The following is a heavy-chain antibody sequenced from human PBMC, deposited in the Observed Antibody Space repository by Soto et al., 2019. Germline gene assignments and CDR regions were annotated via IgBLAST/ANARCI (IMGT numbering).Heavy chain of an antibody. CDR2: INPSGGST. CDR1: GYSFTSYF. V-gene: IGHV1-46*01. J-gene: IGHJ4*02. Sequence: ASVKVSCKTSGYSFTSYFMHWVRQAPGQGLEWMGIINPSGGSTNYAQKLQGRVSMTRDRSTSTVHMELSSLRSDDTAMYYCAREYGNYDSSGYYAYWGQGTLVTVSS. CDR3: AREYGNYDSSGYYAY. D-gene: IGHD3-22*01.